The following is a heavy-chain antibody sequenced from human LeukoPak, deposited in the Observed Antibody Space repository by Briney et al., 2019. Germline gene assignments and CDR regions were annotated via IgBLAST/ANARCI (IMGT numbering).Heavy chain of an antibody. Sequence: SETLSLTCTVSGGFIGSFYWNWIRQPPGKGLEWIGNIYFSGSTNYNPSLKSRVTISVDTSKNQFSLRLSSVTAADTAVYYCARVTGYMIEDYFDYWGQGTLVTVSS. J-gene: IGHJ4*02. CDR2: IYFSGST. D-gene: IGHD3-22*01. CDR1: GGFIGSFY. CDR3: ARVTGYMIEDYFDY. V-gene: IGHV4-59*01.